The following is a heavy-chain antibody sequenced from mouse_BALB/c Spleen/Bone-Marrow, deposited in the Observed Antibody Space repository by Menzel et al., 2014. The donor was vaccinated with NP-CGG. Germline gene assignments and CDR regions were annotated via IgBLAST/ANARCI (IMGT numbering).Heavy chain of an antibody. CDR2: IDPENGNT. J-gene: IGHJ4*01. V-gene: IGHV14-1*02. CDR1: GFNIKDYY. D-gene: IGHD1-1*01. Sequence: EVQRVESGAELVRPGALVKLSCKASGFNIKDYYIHWVKQRPEQGLEWIGWIDPENGNTISDPKFQGKASITADTSSNTAYLHLSSLTSEDSAVYFCANRNYRYALDYWGQGTSLTVSS. CDR3: ANRNYRYALDY.